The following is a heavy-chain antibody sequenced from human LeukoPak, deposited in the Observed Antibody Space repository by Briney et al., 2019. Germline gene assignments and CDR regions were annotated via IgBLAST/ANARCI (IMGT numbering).Heavy chain of an antibody. CDR1: GFALSSHW. J-gene: IGHJ6*02. V-gene: IGHV3-7*03. Sequence: GGSLRLSCAASGFALSSHWMTWVRQVPGRGPEWVANVNRDGSETYYLDSAKGRFTISKDNAKNSLYLQMNSLRAEDTALYHCARNNGMDVWGQGTTVIVSS. CDR3: ARNNGMDV. CDR2: VNRDGSET.